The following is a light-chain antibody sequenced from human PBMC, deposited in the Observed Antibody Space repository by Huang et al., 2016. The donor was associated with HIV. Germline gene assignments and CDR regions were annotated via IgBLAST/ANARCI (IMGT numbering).Light chain of an antibody. CDR2: GSS. Sequence: EIVLTQSPGTLSLSPGERATLSCRASQSVSGRYLAWYQQKPGQAPRLLIYGSSCRATDIPDRFSCSGSGTDFPFTISRLEPEDFAVYFCQQYASSPPRTFGGGTRVEIK. J-gene: IGKJ4*01. CDR1: QSVSGRY. CDR3: QQYASSPPRT. V-gene: IGKV3-20*01.